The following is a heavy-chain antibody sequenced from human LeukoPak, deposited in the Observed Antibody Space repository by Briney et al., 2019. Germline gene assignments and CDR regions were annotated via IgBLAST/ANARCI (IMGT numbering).Heavy chain of an antibody. CDR2: INPNSGGT. V-gene: IGHV1-2*02. J-gene: IGHJ4*02. Sequence: ASVKVSCKASGYTFTGYYMHWVRQAPGQGLEWMGWINPNSGGTNYAQKFQGRVTMARDTSISTAYMELSRLRSDDTAVYYCARVKIGIVATINYFDYWVQGTLVTVSS. CDR1: GYTFTGYY. D-gene: IGHD5-12*01. CDR3: ARVKIGIVATINYFDY.